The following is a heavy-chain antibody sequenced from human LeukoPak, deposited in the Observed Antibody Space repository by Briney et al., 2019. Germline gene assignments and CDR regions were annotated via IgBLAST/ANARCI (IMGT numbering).Heavy chain of an antibody. V-gene: IGHV1-8*03. D-gene: IGHD5-24*01. CDR3: ARGRDGYNFGYFDL. CDR1: GYTFTSYD. J-gene: IGHJ2*01. Sequence: ASVKVSCKASGYTFTSYDINWVRQATGQGLEWMGWMTPNSGYTGYAQRFQGRVTITRNTSITTAYMELSSLRFEDTAVYYCARGRDGYNFGYFDLWGRGTLVTVSS. CDR2: MTPNSGYT.